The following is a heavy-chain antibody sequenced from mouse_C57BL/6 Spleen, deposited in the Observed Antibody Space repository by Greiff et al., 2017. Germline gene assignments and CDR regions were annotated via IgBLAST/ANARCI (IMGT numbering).Heavy chain of an antibody. CDR2: INPSTGGT. D-gene: IGHD1-1*01. V-gene: IGHV1-42*01. J-gene: IGHJ3*01. CDR3: ARTGYYGGFAY. Sequence: EVQLQQSGPELVKPGASVKISCKASGYSFTGYYMHWVKQSPEKSLEWIGEINPSTGGTTYNQKFKAKATLTVDKSSSTAYMQLKSLTSEDSAVYYCARTGYYGGFAYWGQGTLVTVSA. CDR1: GYSFTGYY.